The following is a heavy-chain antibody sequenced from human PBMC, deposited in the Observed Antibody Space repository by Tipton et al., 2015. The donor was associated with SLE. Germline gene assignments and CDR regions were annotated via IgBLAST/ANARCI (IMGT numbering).Heavy chain of an antibody. V-gene: IGHV3-9*01. D-gene: IGHD1-26*01. Sequence: SLRLSCAASGFTFDDYAMHWVRQTPGKGLEWVSGINWKSDITGYAGSVKGRFTISRDNAKNSLYLQMNSLRAEDTALYFCAKSQGYSGSSHDAFDMWGQGTMVTVSS. CDR3: AKSQGYSGSSHDAFDM. J-gene: IGHJ3*02. CDR2: INWKSDIT. CDR1: GFTFDDYA.